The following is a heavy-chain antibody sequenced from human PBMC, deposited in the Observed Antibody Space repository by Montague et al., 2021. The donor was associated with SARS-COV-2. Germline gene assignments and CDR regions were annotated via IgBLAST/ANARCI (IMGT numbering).Heavy chain of an antibody. J-gene: IGHJ4*02. CDR2: ICYDGSNK. CDR1: GFTFSSYN. D-gene: IGHD1-26*01. CDR3: AKDVGLRNFFDY. Sequence: SLRLSCAASGFTFSSYNMHWVRQAPGKGLEWVAVICYDGSNKYYADSVKGRFTISRDNSKNTLYLQMNSLRAEDTAVYYCAKDVGLRNFFDYWGQGTLVTVSS. V-gene: IGHV3-33*06.